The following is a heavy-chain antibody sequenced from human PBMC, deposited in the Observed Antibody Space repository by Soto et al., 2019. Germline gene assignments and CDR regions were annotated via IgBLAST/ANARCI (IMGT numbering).Heavy chain of an antibody. CDR1: GGSFTGYY. J-gene: IGHJ4*02. CDR2: ISHSGTT. Sequence: QVQLQQWGAGLLKPSETLSLTCAVNGGSFTGYYGAWIRQSPEQGLEWIGEISHSGTTKYNPSLKSRVTIAVDTSKNQFSLKLSSVTAADTGMYYCARNGGNTWYYFDSWGQGTVVTVSS. D-gene: IGHD6-13*01. V-gene: IGHV4-34*01. CDR3: ARNGGNTWYYFDS.